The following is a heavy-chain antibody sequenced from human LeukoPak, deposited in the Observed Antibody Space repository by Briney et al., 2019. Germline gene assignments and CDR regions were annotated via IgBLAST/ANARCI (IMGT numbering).Heavy chain of an antibody. V-gene: IGHV4-59*01. J-gene: IGHJ2*01. D-gene: IGHD3-22*01. Sequence: SETLSLTCTVSGGSISSYYWSWIRQPPGKGLEWIGYIYYSGSTNYNPSLKSRVTISVDTSKNQFSLKLSSVTAVDTAVYYCARDDSSGWNSFFDLWGRGTLVTVSS. CDR2: IYYSGST. CDR3: ARDDSSGWNSFFDL. CDR1: GGSISSYY.